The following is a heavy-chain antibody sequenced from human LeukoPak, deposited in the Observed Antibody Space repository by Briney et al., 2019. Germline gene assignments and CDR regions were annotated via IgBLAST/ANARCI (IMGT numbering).Heavy chain of an antibody. CDR2: IYSGGNT. D-gene: IGHD4-23*01. Sequence: PGGSLRLSCAASGFSVGFNYMTWVRQAPGKGLEWVSVIYSGGNTDYADSVKGRFSISRDNSKRTLYLQMNSLRVKDTAMYYCAKDPNGDYVGAFDFWGQGTLVAVSS. CDR1: GFSVGFNY. CDR3: AKDPNGDYVGAFDF. J-gene: IGHJ3*01. V-gene: IGHV3-53*01.